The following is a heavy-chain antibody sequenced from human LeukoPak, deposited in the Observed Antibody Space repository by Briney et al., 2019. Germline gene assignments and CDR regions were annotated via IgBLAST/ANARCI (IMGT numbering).Heavy chain of an antibody. V-gene: IGHV4-4*02. Sequence: SETLSLTCAVSGGSISSSNWWSWVRQPPGKGLEWIGEIYHSGSTNYNPSLKSRVTISVDKSKNQFSLKLSSVTAADTAVYYCARDLSYDYVWGSYRLRYYFDYWGQGTLVTVSS. CDR2: IYHSGST. CDR3: ARDLSYDYVWGSYRLRYYFDY. J-gene: IGHJ4*02. CDR1: GGSISSSNW. D-gene: IGHD3-16*02.